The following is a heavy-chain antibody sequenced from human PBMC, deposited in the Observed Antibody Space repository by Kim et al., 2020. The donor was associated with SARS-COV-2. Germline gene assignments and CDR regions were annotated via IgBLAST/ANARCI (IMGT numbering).Heavy chain of an antibody. J-gene: IGHJ5*02. V-gene: IGHV3-11*01. CDR2: ISGGDSTK. CDR3: ARVRFGADVGWFDP. D-gene: IGHD3-10*01. CDR1: GFTFSDYY. Sequence: GGSLRLSCAASGFTFSDYYMTWIRQAPGKGLEWVSYISGGDSTKYYADSVRGRFTISRDNAKNSLYLQMNSLRAEDTAVYYCARVRFGADVGWFDPWGQGTLVTVSS.